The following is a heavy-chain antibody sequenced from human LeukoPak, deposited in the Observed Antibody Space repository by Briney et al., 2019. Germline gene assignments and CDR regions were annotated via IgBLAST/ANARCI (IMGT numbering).Heavy chain of an antibody. V-gene: IGHV4-34*01. CDR2: INHSGST. Sequence: SETLSLTCAVYGGSFSGYYWSWIRQPPGKGLEWIGEINHSGSTNYNPSLKSRVTISVDTSKNQFSLKLSSVTAADTAVYYCARHERNFWSGSYNWFDPWGQGTLVTVSS. J-gene: IGHJ5*02. CDR1: GGSFSGYY. D-gene: IGHD3-3*01. CDR3: ARHERNFWSGSYNWFDP.